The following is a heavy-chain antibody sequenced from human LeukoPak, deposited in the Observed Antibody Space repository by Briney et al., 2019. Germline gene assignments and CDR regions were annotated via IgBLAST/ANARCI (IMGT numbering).Heavy chain of an antibody. Sequence: ASVKVSCKASGYTFTSYGISWVRQAPGQGLEWMGWISAYNGNTNYAQKLQGRVTMTTDTSTSTAHMELRSLRSDDTAVYYCARVPVDTAMVYYYGMDVWGQGTTVTVSS. CDR1: GYTFTSYG. J-gene: IGHJ6*02. CDR3: ARVPVDTAMVYYYGMDV. CDR2: ISAYNGNT. D-gene: IGHD5-18*01. V-gene: IGHV1-18*01.